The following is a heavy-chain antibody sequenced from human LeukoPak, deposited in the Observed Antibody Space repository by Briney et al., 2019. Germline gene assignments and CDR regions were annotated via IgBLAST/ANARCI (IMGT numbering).Heavy chain of an antibody. CDR1: GFTFSDYY. D-gene: IGHD3-3*01. CDR3: ARGRGDFWSGSYYYYYMDV. Sequence: GGSLRLSCAASGFTFSDYYMSWIRQAPGKGLEWVSYVSSSGSTIYYADSVAGRFTISRDNAKNSLYLQMNSLRAEDTARYYCARGRGDFWSGSYYYYYMDVWGKGTTVTVSS. V-gene: IGHV3-11*04. J-gene: IGHJ6*03. CDR2: VSSSGSTI.